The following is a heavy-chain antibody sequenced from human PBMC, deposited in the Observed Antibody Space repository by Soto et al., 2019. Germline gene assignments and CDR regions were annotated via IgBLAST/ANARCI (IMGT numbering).Heavy chain of an antibody. Sequence: QVQLVQSGAEVKKPGSSVKVSCKASGGTFSSYAISWVRQSPGQGLEWMGGIIPIFGTASYAQKFQGRATITADESTSTAYMELSSLRSEDTAVYYCARERASYSSSWHPYFDYWGQGTLVTVSS. J-gene: IGHJ4*02. CDR2: IIPIFGTA. CDR3: ARERASYSSSWHPYFDY. V-gene: IGHV1-69*01. CDR1: GGTFSSYA. D-gene: IGHD6-13*01.